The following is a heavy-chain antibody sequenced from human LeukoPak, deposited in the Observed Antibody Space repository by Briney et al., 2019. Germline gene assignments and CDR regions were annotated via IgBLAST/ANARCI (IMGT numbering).Heavy chain of an antibody. Sequence: PERLSLNGTSSDGCGVSYFWRWRRQPPGKGQEWIGYNYSSGSTLYNPSLKSRLTISVDTSKNQVSLNLSSVTAGDTAVYYCARHPRDDQSGGFDSWGQGTLVIVSS. V-gene: IGHV4-59*02. D-gene: IGHD5-24*01. CDR2: NYSSGST. J-gene: IGHJ4*02. CDR1: DGCGVSYF. CDR3: ARHPRDDQSGGFDS.